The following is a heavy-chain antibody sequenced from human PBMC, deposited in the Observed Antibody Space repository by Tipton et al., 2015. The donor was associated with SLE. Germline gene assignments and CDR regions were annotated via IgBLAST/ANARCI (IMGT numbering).Heavy chain of an antibody. CDR2: IYYSGST. Sequence: LRLSCTVSGGSISSYYWSWIRQPPGKGLEWIGYIYYSGSTNYNPSLKSRVTISADTSKNHFSLRLSSVTAADTAVYYCARHISPLGAFDIWGQGTMVTVSS. J-gene: IGHJ3*02. CDR1: GGSISSYY. D-gene: IGHD7-27*01. V-gene: IGHV4-59*08. CDR3: ARHISPLGAFDI.